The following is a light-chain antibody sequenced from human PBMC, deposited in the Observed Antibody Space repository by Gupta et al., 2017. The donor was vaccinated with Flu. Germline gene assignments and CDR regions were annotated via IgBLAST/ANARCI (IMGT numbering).Light chain of an antibody. V-gene: IGKV3-20*01. J-gene: IGKJ1*01. CDR1: QSVSSTF. CDR2: GAS. Sequence: EIVLTQSPGILSMSPGDGVTLPCRASQSVSSTFLAWYQQKPGQAPKLLIYGASTRATGIPDRFSGGGSGTDFTLTISRLEPEDFAVYYCQQNQYSPQTFGQGTKVEI. CDR3: QQNQYSPQT.